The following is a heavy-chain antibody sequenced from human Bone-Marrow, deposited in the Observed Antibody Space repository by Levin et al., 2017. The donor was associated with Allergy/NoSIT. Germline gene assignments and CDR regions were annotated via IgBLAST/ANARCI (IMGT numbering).Heavy chain of an antibody. D-gene: IGHD2-21*02. CDR1: GFTFSSYS. V-gene: IGHV3-21*01. Sequence: GGSLRLSCAASGFTFSSYSMNWVRQAPGKGLEWVSSISSSASYIYYADSVKGRFTISRDNAKNSLYLQMNSLRAEDTAVYYCARACGGDGYSGHYYWGQGTLVTVSS. CDR3: ARACGGDGYSGHYY. CDR2: ISSSASYI. J-gene: IGHJ4*02.